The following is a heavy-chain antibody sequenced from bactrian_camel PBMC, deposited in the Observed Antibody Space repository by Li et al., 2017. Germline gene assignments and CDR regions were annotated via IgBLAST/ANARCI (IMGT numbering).Heavy chain of an antibody. J-gene: IGHJ4*01. V-gene: IGHV3S63*01. D-gene: IGHD6*01. CDR3: AASLNWYGGISVAAYNY. CDR2: IDMMDDTT. CDR1: GSASRRVS. Sequence: HVQLVESGGGSVQAGGSLRLSCEASGSASRRVSMGWFRQAPGKEREGVATIDMMDDTTYANTVKGRFTVSKDDAKNTVYLQMDNLKPEDTAMYYCAASLNWYGGISVAAYNYWGRGTQVTVS.